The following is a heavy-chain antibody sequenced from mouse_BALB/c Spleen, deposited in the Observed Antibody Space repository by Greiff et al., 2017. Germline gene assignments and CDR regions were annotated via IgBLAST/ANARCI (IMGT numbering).Heavy chain of an antibody. CDR1: GFTFSSFG. CDR2: ISSGSSTT. CDR3: ARSSIYYAMDY. V-gene: IGHV5-17*02. Sequence: EVKLVESGGGLVQPGGSRTLSCAASGFTFSSFGMHWVRQAPEKGLEWVAYISSGSSTTYYADTVKGRFTISRDNPKNTLFLQMTSLRSEDTAMYYCARSSIYYAMDYWGQGTSVTVSS. J-gene: IGHJ4*01.